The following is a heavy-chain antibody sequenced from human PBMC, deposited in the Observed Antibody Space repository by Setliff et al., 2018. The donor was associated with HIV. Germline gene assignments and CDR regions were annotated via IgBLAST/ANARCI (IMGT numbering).Heavy chain of an antibody. D-gene: IGHD6-25*01. J-gene: IGHJ5*02. CDR3: ARRLYSSEAFDP. CDR2: IYPGDSDT. Sequence: PGESLKISCRGSGYRFTDYWIGRVRQMPGKGLEWMGVIYPGDSDTRYNPSFQGQVAISADKSTSTAYLQWSSLKASDTAMYYCARRLYSSEAFDPWGQGTLVTVS. CDR1: GYRFTDYW. V-gene: IGHV5-51*01.